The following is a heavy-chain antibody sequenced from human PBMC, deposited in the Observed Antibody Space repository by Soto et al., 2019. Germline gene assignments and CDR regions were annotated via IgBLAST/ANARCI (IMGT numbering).Heavy chain of an antibody. CDR1: GFTFDYYW. D-gene: IGHD3-10*01. J-gene: IGHJ3*01. V-gene: IGHV3-74*01. Sequence: EVQLVESGGGLVQPGASLRLSCAASGFTFDYYWMHWVRQAPGKGLVWVSRVHSDGTTTTYADSVKGRFTVSRDNARNTVSLQMSSLRAEDTAIYYCARGDRGGFDLWGHGTVVTVSS. CDR3: ARGDRGGFDL. CDR2: VHSDGTTT.